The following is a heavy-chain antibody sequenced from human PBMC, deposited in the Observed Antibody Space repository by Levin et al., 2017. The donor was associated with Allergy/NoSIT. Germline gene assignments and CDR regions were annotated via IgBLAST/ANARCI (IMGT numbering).Heavy chain of an antibody. CDR3: ARGGPGMATAFFDF. J-gene: IGHJ4*02. Sequence: GGSLRLSCAASGFTFSNYGMHWVRQAPGKGLEWVAVIWYDGTNNYYADSVKGRFTISRDNSKNTVYLQMNSLRAEDTAVYYCARGGPGMATAFFDFWGQGTLVAVSS. CDR1: GFTFSNYG. D-gene: IGHD5-24*01. V-gene: IGHV3-33*01. CDR2: IWYDGTNN.